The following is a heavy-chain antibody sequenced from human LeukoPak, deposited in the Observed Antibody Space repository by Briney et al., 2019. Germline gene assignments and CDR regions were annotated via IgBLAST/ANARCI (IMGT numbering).Heavy chain of an antibody. CDR3: GASPSATGTERYY. Sequence: GESLKISCEGSGYSFTNYWIGWVRQVPGKGLEWMGVIYPTDSDARYSPSFQGQVTISVDKSISTVYLQWNSLKASDSAMYYCGASPSATGTERYYWGQGTLVTVSS. J-gene: IGHJ4*02. CDR2: IYPTDSDA. D-gene: IGHD6-13*01. CDR1: GYSFTNYW. V-gene: IGHV5-51*01.